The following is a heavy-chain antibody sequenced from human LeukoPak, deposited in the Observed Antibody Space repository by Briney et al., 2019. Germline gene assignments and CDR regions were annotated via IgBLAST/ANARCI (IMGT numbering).Heavy chain of an antibody. D-gene: IGHD1-26*01. CDR1: GYTFTSYG. Sequence: ASVKVSCKASGYTFTSYGISWVRQAPGQGLEWMGWISAYNGNTNYAQKLQGRVTITRNTSISTAYMELSSLRSEDTAVYYCSSGSYLYAFDIWGQGTMVTVSS. CDR3: SSGSYLYAFDI. V-gene: IGHV1-18*01. CDR2: ISAYNGNT. J-gene: IGHJ3*02.